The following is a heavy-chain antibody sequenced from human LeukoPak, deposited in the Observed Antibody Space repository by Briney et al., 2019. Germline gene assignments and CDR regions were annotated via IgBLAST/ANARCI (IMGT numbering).Heavy chain of an antibody. CDR3: ARDLSISLSDPGELDY. J-gene: IGHJ4*02. D-gene: IGHD1-7*01. V-gene: IGHV3-48*03. CDR1: GFAFSSYE. CDR2: ISGGRDTM. Sequence: GGSLRLSCAASGFAFSSYEMNWVRQAPGKGPEWISYISGGRDTMYYADSVKGRFTSSRDNAKNSLFLQMDSLRAEDTAVYYCARDLSISLSDPGELDYWGQGTVVTVSS.